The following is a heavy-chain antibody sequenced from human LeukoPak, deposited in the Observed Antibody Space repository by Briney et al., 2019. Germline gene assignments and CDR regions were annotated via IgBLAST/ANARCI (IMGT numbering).Heavy chain of an antibody. CDR1: GFTFSSYG. J-gene: IGHJ4*02. V-gene: IGHV3-30*03. CDR3: ARVQRLVGATISDY. D-gene: IGHD1-26*01. Sequence: GGSLRLSCAASGFTFSSYGMHWVRQAPGKGLEWVAVISYDGSNKYYADSVKGRFTISRDNAKNSLYLQMNSLRAEDTAVYYCARVQRLVGATISDYWGQGTLVTVSS. CDR2: ISYDGSNK.